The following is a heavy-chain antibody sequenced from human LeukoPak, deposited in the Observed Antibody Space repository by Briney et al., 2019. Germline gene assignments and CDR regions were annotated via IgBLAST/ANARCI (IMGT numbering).Heavy chain of an antibody. CDR3: ARGVLCCSGGSCSDY. J-gene: IGHJ4*02. CDR1: GGSISSYY. D-gene: IGHD2-15*01. V-gene: IGHV4-59*01. Sequence: KPSETLSLXCTVSGGSISSYYWSWIRQPPGKGLEWIGYIYYSGSTNYNPSLKSRVTISVDTSKNQFSLKLSSVTAADTAVYYCARGVLCCSGGSCSDYWGQGTLVTVSS. CDR2: IYYSGST.